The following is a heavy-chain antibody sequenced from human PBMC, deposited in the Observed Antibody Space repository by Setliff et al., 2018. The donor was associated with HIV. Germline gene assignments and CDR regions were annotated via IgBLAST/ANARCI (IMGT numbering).Heavy chain of an antibody. D-gene: IGHD6-6*01. V-gene: IGHV1-69*05. CDR3: ARGPEGQLRRSAFDI. CDR1: GGTFGSYA. Sequence: GASVKVSCKASGGTFGSYAISWVRQAPGQGLEWLGGNIPMFGTVSYAQKFQGRVTITTDESTSTAYMELSSLRSEDTAVYYCARGPEGQLRRSAFDIWGQGTMVTVSS. CDR2: NIPMFGTV. J-gene: IGHJ3*02.